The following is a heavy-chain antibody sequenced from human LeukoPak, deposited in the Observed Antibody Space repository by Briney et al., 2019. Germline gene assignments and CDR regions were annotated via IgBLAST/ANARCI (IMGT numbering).Heavy chain of an antibody. V-gene: IGHV1-24*01. CDR1: GYTLTELS. Sequence: ASVKVCCKVSGYTLTELSMHWVRQAPGKGLEWLGGFDPEDGETIYAQKLQGRVTMTEDTSTDTAYMELSSLRSEDTAVYYCATGVPLQVGATNKDYYYYYGMDVWGQGTTVTVSS. D-gene: IGHD1-26*01. CDR3: ATGVPLQVGATNKDYYYYYGMDV. CDR2: FDPEDGET. J-gene: IGHJ6*02.